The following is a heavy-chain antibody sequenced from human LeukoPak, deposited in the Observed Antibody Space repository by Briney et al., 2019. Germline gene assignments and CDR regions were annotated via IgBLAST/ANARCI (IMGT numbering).Heavy chain of an antibody. D-gene: IGHD3-3*01. CDR2: ISGSGGST. CDR1: GFTFSSYA. Sequence: PGGSLRLSCAASGFTFSSYAMSWVRQAPGKGLEWVSAISGSGGSTYYADSVKGPFTISRDSSKNTLYLQMNSLRAEDTAVYYCAKVKTYYDFWSGYLDWGQGTLVTVSS. J-gene: IGHJ4*02. CDR3: AKVKTYYDFWSGYLD. V-gene: IGHV3-23*01.